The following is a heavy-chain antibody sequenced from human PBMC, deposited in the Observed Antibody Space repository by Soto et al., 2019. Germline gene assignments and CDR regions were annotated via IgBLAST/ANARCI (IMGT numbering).Heavy chain of an antibody. J-gene: IGHJ4*02. Sequence: HPGGSLRLSCAASGFTFSSYAMHWVRQAPGKGLEWVAVISYDGSNKYYADSVKGRFTISRDNSKNTLYLQMNSLRAEDTAVYYCAKDRMVRGVIDYWGQGALVTVSS. CDR3: AKDRMVRGVIDY. CDR2: ISYDGSNK. CDR1: GFTFSSYA. V-gene: IGHV3-30-3*01. D-gene: IGHD3-10*01.